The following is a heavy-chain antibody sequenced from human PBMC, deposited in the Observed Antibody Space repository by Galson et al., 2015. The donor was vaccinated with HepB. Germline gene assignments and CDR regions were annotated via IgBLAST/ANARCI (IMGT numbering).Heavy chain of an antibody. J-gene: IGHJ4*02. CDR1: GFTFSSNW. V-gene: IGHV3-7*03. Sequence: SLRLSCAASGFTFSSNWMSWVRQAPGKGLEWVANIKQDGSEKYYVDSVKGRFTISRDNAKNSLYLQMNSLRAEDTAVYYCARDEPPDYWGQGTLVTVSS. D-gene: IGHD1-14*01. CDR2: IKQDGSEK. CDR3: ARDEPPDY.